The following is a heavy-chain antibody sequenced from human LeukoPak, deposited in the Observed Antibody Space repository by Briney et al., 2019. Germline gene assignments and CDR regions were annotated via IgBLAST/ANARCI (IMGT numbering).Heavy chain of an antibody. Sequence: GGSLRLSCAASGFTFSSYEMNWVRQAPGKGLEWVSYISSSGSTIYYADSVKGRFTISRDNAKNSLYLQMNSLGAEDTAVYYCARAHCSSTSCYRGSYFYYYYYMDVWGKGTTVTISS. J-gene: IGHJ6*03. CDR1: GFTFSSYE. D-gene: IGHD2-2*01. CDR3: ARAHCSSTSCYRGSYFYYYYYMDV. CDR2: ISSSGSTI. V-gene: IGHV3-48*03.